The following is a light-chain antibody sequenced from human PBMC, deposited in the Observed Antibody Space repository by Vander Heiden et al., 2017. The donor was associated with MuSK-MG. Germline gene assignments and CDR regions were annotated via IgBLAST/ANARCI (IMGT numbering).Light chain of an antibody. J-gene: IGLJ1*01. CDR2: DVS. CDR1: SSDIGGYNY. Sequence: QSALTQSASVSGSPGQPITISCTGSSSDIGGYNYVSWYQHHPGKAPKLMIYDVSHRPSGISDRFSGSKSGSSASLTISGLQAEDEADYYCSSYTSSTSLVFGTGTKVTVL. CDR3: SSYTSSTSLV. V-gene: IGLV2-14*03.